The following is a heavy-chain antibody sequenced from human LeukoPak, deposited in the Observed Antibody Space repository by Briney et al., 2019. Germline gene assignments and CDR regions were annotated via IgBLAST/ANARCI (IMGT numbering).Heavy chain of an antibody. CDR2: IGGSGGST. CDR1: GFTFSSYA. J-gene: IGHJ4*02. Sequence: PGGSLRLSCAASGFTFSSYAMSWVRQSPGKGLEWVSAIGGSGGSTYYADSVKGRFTISRDNSKNTLYLQMNSLRAEDTAVYYCAKILGSGWYFDYWGQGTLVTVSS. V-gene: IGHV3-23*01. D-gene: IGHD6-19*01. CDR3: AKILGSGWYFDY.